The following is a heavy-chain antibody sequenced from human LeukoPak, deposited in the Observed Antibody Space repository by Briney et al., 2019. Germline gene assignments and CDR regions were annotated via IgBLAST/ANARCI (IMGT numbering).Heavy chain of an antibody. Sequence: PSETLSLTCTVSGGSISSYYWSWIRQPPGKGLEWIGYIYYSGSTNYNPSLKSRVTISVDTSKNQFSLKLSSVTAADTAGYYCARGHHDSSGYYNWFDPWGQGTLVTVSS. CDR1: GGSISSYY. CDR2: IYYSGST. J-gene: IGHJ5*02. CDR3: ARGHHDSSGYYNWFDP. D-gene: IGHD3-22*01. V-gene: IGHV4-59*01.